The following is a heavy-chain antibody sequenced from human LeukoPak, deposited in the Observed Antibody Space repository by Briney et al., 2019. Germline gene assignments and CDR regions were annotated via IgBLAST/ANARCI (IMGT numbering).Heavy chain of an antibody. J-gene: IGHJ3*02. CDR3: ARVSVAARPDDAFDI. CDR1: GYTFTSYY. Sequence: GASVKVSCKASGYTFTSYYMHWVRQAPGQGLEWMGIINPSGGSTSYAQKFQGRVTMTRDTSTSTVYMELSSLRSEDTAVYYCARVSVAARPDDAFDIWGQGTMVTVSS. CDR2: INPSGGST. V-gene: IGHV1-46*01. D-gene: IGHD6-6*01.